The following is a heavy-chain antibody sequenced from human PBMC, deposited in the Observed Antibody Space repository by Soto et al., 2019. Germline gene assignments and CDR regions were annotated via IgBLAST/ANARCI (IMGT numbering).Heavy chain of an antibody. CDR2: IYYSGST. D-gene: IGHD4-17*01. J-gene: IGHJ4*02. CDR3: ARLGAYGAYVWVY. Sequence: PSETLSLTCTVSGGSISSSSYYWGWIRQPPGKGLEWIGSIYYSGSTYYNPSLKSRVTISVDTSKNQFSLKLSSVTAADTAVYYCARLGAYGAYVWVYWGQGTLVTVSS. CDR1: GGSISSSSYY. V-gene: IGHV4-39*01.